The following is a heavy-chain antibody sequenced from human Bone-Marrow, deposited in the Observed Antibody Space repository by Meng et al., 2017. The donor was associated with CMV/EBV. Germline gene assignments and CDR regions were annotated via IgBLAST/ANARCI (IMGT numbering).Heavy chain of an antibody. CDR2: INPSGGST. Sequence: ASVKVSCKASGYTFTSYYMHWVRQAPGQGLEWMGIINPSGGSTSYAQKFQGRVTMTRDTSTSTVYMELSSLRSEDTAVYYCAREGGAENWFDPWGQGTRVTGSS. J-gene: IGHJ5*02. CDR3: AREGGAENWFDP. V-gene: IGHV1-46*01. D-gene: IGHD3-16*01. CDR1: GYTFTSYY.